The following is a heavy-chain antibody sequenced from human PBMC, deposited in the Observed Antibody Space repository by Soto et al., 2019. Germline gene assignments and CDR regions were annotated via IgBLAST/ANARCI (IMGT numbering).Heavy chain of an antibody. CDR1: GGSISSSSYY. CDR2: IYYSGST. V-gene: IGHV4-39*01. D-gene: IGHD2-15*01. Sequence: QLQLQESGPGLVKPSETLSLTCTVSGGSISSSSYYWGWMRQPPGKGLEWIGSIYYSGSTYYNPSHNRRATISEDTSRNQFSLKRSSVTAADTAVYYGARGVVAATKYFQHWGQGTLVTVSS. CDR3: ARGVVAATKYFQH. J-gene: IGHJ1*01.